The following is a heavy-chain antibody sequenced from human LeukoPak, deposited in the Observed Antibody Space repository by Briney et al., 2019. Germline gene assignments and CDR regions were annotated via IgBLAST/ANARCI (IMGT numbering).Heavy chain of an antibody. V-gene: IGHV4-59*01. J-gene: IGHJ4*02. D-gene: IGHD6-19*01. CDR2: IYYSGST. Sequence: PSETLSLTCTVSGGSISSYYWSRIRQPPGKGLEWIGYIYYSGSTNYNPSLKSRVTISVDTSKNQFSLKLSSVTAADTAVYYCARGISGRYRHWGQGTLVTVSS. CDR1: GGSISSYY. CDR3: ARGISGRYRH.